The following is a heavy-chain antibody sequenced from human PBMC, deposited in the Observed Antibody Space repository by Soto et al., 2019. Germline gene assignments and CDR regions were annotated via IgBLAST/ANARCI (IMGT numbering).Heavy chain of an antibody. CDR2: INSDGSST. Sequence: EVQLVESGGGLVQPGGSLRLSCAASGFTFSSYWMHWVRQAPGKGLVWVSRINSDGSSTSYADSVKGRFTISRDNAKNKLYLQMNSLSAEDTAVYYCARDIYGGNSPFDYWGQGTLVTVSS. J-gene: IGHJ4*02. V-gene: IGHV3-74*01. CDR3: ARDIYGGNSPFDY. D-gene: IGHD2-21*02. CDR1: GFTFSSYW.